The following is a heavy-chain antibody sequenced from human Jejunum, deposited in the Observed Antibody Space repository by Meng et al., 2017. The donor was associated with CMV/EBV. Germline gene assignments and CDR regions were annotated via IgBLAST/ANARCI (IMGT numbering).Heavy chain of an antibody. CDR1: GSTFSSCS. D-gene: IGHD4-11*01. CDR2: ITSSSSTI. J-gene: IGHJ6*02. CDR3: ARDTVLNGLDV. Sequence: AACGSTFSSCSMSWVRQARGGGVGWVRYITSSSSTIYYAASVKGRFTVSRDNAKNSLYLKINSLRAEETAVYYWARDTVLNGLDVWGQGATVTVSS. V-gene: IGHV3-48*04.